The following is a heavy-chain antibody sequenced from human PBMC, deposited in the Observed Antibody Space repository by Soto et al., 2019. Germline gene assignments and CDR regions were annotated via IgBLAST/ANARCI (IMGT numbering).Heavy chain of an antibody. D-gene: IGHD3-22*01. CDR3: ESRSYYYDSSGYYGGGPADY. V-gene: IGHV1-69*01. Sequence: QVQLVQSGAEVKKPGSSVKVSCKASGVTFSSYAISWVRQAPGQGLEWMGGIIPIFGTANYAQKFQGRVTITADESTSTAYMDLSRLRSEDTAVYYWESRSYYYDSSGYYGGGPADYWGQGTLVTVSS. CDR2: IIPIFGTA. CDR1: GVTFSSYA. J-gene: IGHJ4*02.